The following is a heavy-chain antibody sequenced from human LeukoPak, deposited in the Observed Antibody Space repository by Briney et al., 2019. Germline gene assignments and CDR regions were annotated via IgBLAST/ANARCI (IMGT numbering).Heavy chain of an antibody. D-gene: IGHD2-2*01. J-gene: IGHJ4*02. CDR3: ARVTGGLDIVVVPAAFSIDY. CDR2: MNPNSGNI. V-gene: IGHV1-8*01. CDR1: GYTFTSYD. Sequence: ASVKVSCKASGYTFTSYDINWVRQATGQGLEWMGWMNPNSGNIGYAQKFQGRVTMTRNTSISTAYMELSSLRSEDTAVYYCARVTGGLDIVVVPAAFSIDYWGQGTLVTVSS.